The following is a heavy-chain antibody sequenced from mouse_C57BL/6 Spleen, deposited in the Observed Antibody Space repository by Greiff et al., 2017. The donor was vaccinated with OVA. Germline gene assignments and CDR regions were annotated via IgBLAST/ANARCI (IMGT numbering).Heavy chain of an antibody. CDR3: ARWCPGY. Sequence: QVQLQQPGAELVKPGASVKLSCKASGYTFTSYWMQWVKQRPGQGLEWIGEIDPSDSYTNYNQKFKGKATLTVDTSSSTAYMQLSSLTSEDSAVYYCARWCPGYWGQGTTLTVSS. D-gene: IGHD1-1*02. CDR1: GYTFTSYW. J-gene: IGHJ2*01. CDR2: IDPSDSYT. V-gene: IGHV1-50*01.